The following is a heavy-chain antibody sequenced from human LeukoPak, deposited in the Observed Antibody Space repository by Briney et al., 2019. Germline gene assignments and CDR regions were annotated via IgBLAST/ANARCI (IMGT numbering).Heavy chain of an antibody. V-gene: IGHV3-30*01. CDR2: ISYDGSNK. J-gene: IGHJ4*02. Sequence: GGSLRLSCAASGFTLSSYAMHWVRQAPGKGLEWVAVISYDGSNKYYADSVKGRFTISRDNSKNTLYLQMNSLRAEDTAVYYCARDPTEPTPCYFDYWGQGTLVTVSS. D-gene: IGHD1-14*01. CDR3: ARDPTEPTPCYFDY. CDR1: GFTLSSYA.